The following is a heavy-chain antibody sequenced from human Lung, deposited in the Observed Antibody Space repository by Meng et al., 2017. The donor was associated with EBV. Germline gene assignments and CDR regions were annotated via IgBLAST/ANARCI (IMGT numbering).Heavy chain of an antibody. V-gene: IGHV6-1*01. CDR1: GDSVSSNSAA. CDR2: TYYRSKWYN. J-gene: IGHJ4*02. Sequence: QVPPHQSGPGLVKPSQSLSPACAISGDSVSSNSAAWNWIRQAPSRGLEWLGRTYYRSKWYNDYAVSVKSRITINPDTSKNQFSLQLNSVTPEDTAVYYCASSRPLAGNWNYHYWGQGTLVTVSS. D-gene: IGHD1-7*01. CDR3: ASSRPLAGNWNYHY.